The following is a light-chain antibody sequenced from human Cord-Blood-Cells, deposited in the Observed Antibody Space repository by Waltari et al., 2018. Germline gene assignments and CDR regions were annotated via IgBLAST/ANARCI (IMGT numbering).Light chain of an antibody. CDR3: CSYAGSSTFV. CDR1: SSDVGSYNL. V-gene: IGLV2-23*03. CDR2: EGS. J-gene: IGLJ3*02. Sequence: QSALTQPASVSGSPGQSITISCTGTSSDVGSYNLVSWYQQHPDKAPKLMIYEGSKRPSGVSNRFSGSKSANTASLTISGLQAEDEADYYCCSYAGSSTFVFGGGTKLTVL.